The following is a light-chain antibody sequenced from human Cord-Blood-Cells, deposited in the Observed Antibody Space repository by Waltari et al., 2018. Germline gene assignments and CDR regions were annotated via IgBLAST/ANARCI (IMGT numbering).Light chain of an antibody. V-gene: IGKV4-1*01. Sequence: DIVMTQSPDSLAVSLGERATINCKSSQSVLYSSNNKNYLAWYQQKTGQPPKLLIYWASTRGSAVPDRFSGSGSGADFFLTISSRQAEDVAVYYCQQYYSTPFTFGPGTKVDIK. J-gene: IGKJ3*01. CDR2: WAS. CDR1: QSVLYSSNNKNY. CDR3: QQYYSTPFT.